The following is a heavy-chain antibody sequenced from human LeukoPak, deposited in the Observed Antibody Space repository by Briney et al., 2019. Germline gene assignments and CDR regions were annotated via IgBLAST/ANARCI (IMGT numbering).Heavy chain of an antibody. D-gene: IGHD6-6*01. Sequence: PGGSLRLSCAASGFTFSSYWMSWVRQAPGKGLEWVANIKQDGSEKYYVDSVKGRFTISRDNAKNSLYLQMNSLRAEDTAVYYCARDFEYSSSSPVVDVWGKGTTVTVSS. J-gene: IGHJ6*04. V-gene: IGHV3-7*01. CDR1: GFTFSSYW. CDR3: ARDFEYSSSSPVVDV. CDR2: IKQDGSEK.